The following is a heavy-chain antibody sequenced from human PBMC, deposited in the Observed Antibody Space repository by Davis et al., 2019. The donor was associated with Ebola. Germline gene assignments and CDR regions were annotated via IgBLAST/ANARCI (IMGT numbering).Heavy chain of an antibody. CDR1: ENTFTSYW. CDR2: IYTGDSDT. Sequence: GESLKISCKDSENTFTSYWIAWVRQVPGKGLEWMGLIYTGDSDTRYSPSFRGQVTISADKSTRTAYLQWGSLKASDTAMYYCASLRRTITGMDDAFDIWGQGALDTVSS. CDR3: ASLRRTITGMDDAFDI. J-gene: IGHJ3*02. D-gene: IGHD2-8*02. V-gene: IGHV5-51*01.